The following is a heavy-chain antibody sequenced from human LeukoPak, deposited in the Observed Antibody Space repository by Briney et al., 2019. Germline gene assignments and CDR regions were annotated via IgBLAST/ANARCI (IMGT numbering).Heavy chain of an antibody. CDR1: GGTFSSYA. J-gene: IGHJ6*03. CDR2: IIPIFGTA. CDR3: ARVYCSSTSCYSRRLNYYYYYYMDV. V-gene: IGHV1-69*06. D-gene: IGHD2-2*02. Sequence: SVKVSFKASGGTFSSYAISWVRQAPGQGLEWMGGIIPIFGTANYAQKFQGRVTITADKSTSTAYMELSSLRSEDTAVYYCARVYCSSTSCYSRRLNYYYYYYMDVWGKGTTVTVSS.